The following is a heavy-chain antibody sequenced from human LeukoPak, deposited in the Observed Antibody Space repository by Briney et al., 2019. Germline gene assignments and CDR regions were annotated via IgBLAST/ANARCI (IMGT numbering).Heavy chain of an antibody. V-gene: IGHV4-59*08. CDR1: GGSVTGYY. CDR2: IYYSGST. J-gene: IGHJ4*02. D-gene: IGHD2-2*01. CDR3: TGRVVPAAAYYFDY. Sequence: SETLSLTCTVSGGSVTGYYWNWIRQPPGKGLEWIGYIYYSGSTNYNPSLKSRVTISVDTSKNQFSLKLSSVTAADTAVYYCTGRVVPAAAYYFDYWGQGTLVTVSS.